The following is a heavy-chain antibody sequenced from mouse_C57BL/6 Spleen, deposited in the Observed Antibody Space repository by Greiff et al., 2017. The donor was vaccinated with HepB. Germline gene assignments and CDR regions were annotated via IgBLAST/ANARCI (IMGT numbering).Heavy chain of an antibody. CDR2: ISSGSSTI. D-gene: IGHD2-4*01. J-gene: IGHJ3*01. CDR3: ARLDDYDDGTFAY. CDR1: GFTFSDYG. Sequence: EVMLVESGGGLVKPGGSLKLSCAASGFTFSDYGMHWVRQAPEKGLEWVAYISSGSSTIYYADTVKGRFTISRDNAKNTLFLQMTSLRSEDTAMYYCARLDDYDDGTFAYWGQGTLVTVSA. V-gene: IGHV5-17*01.